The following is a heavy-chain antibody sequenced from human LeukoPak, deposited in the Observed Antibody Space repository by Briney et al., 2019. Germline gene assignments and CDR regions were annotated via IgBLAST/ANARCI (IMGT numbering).Heavy chain of an antibody. CDR3: AKGGSTNFYYGDV. J-gene: IGHJ6*02. CDR2: IYYSGST. D-gene: IGHD2/OR15-2a*01. V-gene: IGHV4-59*01. CDR1: GGSISSYY. Sequence: SETLSLTCTVSGGSISSYYWSWIRQPPGKGLEWIGYIYYSGSTNYNPSLKSRVTISVDTSKNQFSLKLSPVTAADTAVYYCAKGGSTNFYYGDVWGQGTTVTVSS.